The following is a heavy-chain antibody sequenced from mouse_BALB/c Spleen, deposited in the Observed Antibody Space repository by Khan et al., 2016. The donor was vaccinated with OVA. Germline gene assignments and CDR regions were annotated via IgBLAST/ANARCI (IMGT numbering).Heavy chain of an antibody. D-gene: IGHD2-10*01. CDR3: ARPSYYGNPWFTY. J-gene: IGHJ3*01. CDR1: GFAFSSYD. CDR2: ISGTGIYT. V-gene: IGHV5-9*02. Sequence: EVQLVESGGGLVKPGGSLKLSCAPSGFAFSSYDMSWVRQTPEKRLEWVATISGTGIYTYYPDSVKGRFTISRDNARNTLFLQMSSLRSEYTAWYYCARPSYYGNPWFTYWGQGTLVTVSA.